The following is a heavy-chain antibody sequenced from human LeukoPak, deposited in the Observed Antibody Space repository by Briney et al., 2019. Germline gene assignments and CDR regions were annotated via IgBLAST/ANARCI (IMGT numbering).Heavy chain of an antibody. J-gene: IGHJ6*02. CDR3: ARHFPFWRTSYGMDV. Sequence: SQTLSLTCTVSGGSISSGGYYWSWIRQHPGKGLEWIGYIYYSGSTYYNPSLKSRVTISVDTSKNQFSLKLSSVTAADTAVYYCARHFPFWRTSYGMDVWGQGTTVTVSS. CDR1: GGSISSGGYY. V-gene: IGHV4-31*03. D-gene: IGHD3-3*01. CDR2: IYYSGST.